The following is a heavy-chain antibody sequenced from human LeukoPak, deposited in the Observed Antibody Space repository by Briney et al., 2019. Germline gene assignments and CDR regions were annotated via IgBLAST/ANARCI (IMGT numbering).Heavy chain of an antibody. V-gene: IGHV3-23*01. CDR2: ISGSGGST. Sequence: GGSLRLSCAASGFTFSSYAMSWVRQAPGKGLVWVSAISGSGGSTYYADSVKGRFTISRDNSKNTLYLQMNSLRAEDTAVYYCAKDIVVVPAARGNDAFDIWGQGTMVTVSS. CDR3: AKDIVVVPAARGNDAFDI. J-gene: IGHJ3*02. D-gene: IGHD2-2*01. CDR1: GFTFSSYA.